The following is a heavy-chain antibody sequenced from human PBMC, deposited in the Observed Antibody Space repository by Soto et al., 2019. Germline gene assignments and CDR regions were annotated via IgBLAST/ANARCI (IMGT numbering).Heavy chain of an antibody. V-gene: IGHV3-64D*06. J-gene: IGHJ4*02. D-gene: IGHD3-3*01. CDR1: GFTFSSYA. Sequence: GGSLRLSCSASGFTFSSYAMHWVRQAPGKGLEYVSAISSNGGSTYYADSVKGRFTISRDNSKNTLYLQMSSLRAEDTAVYYCVKGVRPDTYYDFWSGYSAYYYFDYWGQGTLVTVSS. CDR2: ISSNGGST. CDR3: VKGVRPDTYYDFWSGYSAYYYFDY.